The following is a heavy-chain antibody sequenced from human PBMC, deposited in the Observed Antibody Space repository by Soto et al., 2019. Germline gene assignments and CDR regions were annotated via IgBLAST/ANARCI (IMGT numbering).Heavy chain of an antibody. CDR1: GFTFSSYG. J-gene: IGHJ4*02. D-gene: IGHD2-21*02. V-gene: IGHV3-30*18. CDR2: ISYDGSNK. CDR3: AKDSRIVVLTAPYDY. Sequence: AGGSLRLSCAASGFTFSSYGMHWVRQAQGKGLEWVAVISYDGSNKYYADSVKGRFTISRDNSKNTLYLQMNSLRAEDTAVYYWAKDSRIVVLTAPYDYWGQGTLVTVPS.